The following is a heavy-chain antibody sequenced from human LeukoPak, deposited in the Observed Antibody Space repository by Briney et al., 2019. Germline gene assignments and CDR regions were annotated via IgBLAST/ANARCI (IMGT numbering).Heavy chain of an antibody. D-gene: IGHD3-22*01. CDR3: ATAYDSSGYWEDY. Sequence: GGSLRLSCAASGFTFSRYTMNWVRQAPGKGLEWVSVIYSGGGTYYTDSVEGRFTISRDNSKNTLFLQMNSLRAEDTAVYYCATAYDSSGYWEDYWGQGTLVTVSS. V-gene: IGHV3-53*01. CDR1: GFTFSRYT. CDR2: IYSGGGT. J-gene: IGHJ4*02.